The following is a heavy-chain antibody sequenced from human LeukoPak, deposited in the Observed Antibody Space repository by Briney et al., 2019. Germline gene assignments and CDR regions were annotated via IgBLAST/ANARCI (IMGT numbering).Heavy chain of an antibody. J-gene: IGHJ4*02. V-gene: IGHV3-7*01. CDR1: GFTFSNSW. CDR3: ARFTRSASYEVY. CDR2: IKADGSKK. D-gene: IGHD3-10*01. Sequence: PGGSLRLSCAASGFTFSNSWMSWVRQAPERGLEWVANIKADGSKKDYVDSMKGRFTVSRDNAKNSVYLEMKSLRVEDTAIYYCARFTRSASYEVYWGQGTLVTVSS.